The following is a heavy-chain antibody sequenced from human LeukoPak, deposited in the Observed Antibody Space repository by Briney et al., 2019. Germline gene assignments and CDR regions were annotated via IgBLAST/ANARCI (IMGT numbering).Heavy chain of an antibody. CDR2: IYYSGST. CDR1: GGSISSSSYY. Sequence: SETLSLTCTVSGGSISSSSYYWGWIRQPPGKGLEWIGSIYYSGSTYYNTSLKSRVTISVDTSKNQFSLKLSSVTAADTAVYYCARHEMSAAAGLYFDYWGQGTLVTVSS. V-gene: IGHV4-39*01. CDR3: ARHEMSAAAGLYFDY. J-gene: IGHJ4*02. D-gene: IGHD6-13*01.